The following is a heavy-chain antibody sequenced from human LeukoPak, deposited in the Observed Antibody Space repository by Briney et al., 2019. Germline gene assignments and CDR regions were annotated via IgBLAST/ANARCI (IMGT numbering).Heavy chain of an antibody. CDR1: GFTFSSSW. D-gene: IGHD6-6*01. V-gene: IGHV3-74*03. Sequence: GGSLRLSCAASGFTFSSSWMHWVRQAPGKGLVWVSRIKSDGSGATYADSVKGRFTISRDNAKNTLYLQMNSLRAEDTAVYYCAREVGSIAVDYWGQGTLVTVSS. J-gene: IGHJ4*02. CDR2: IKSDGSGA. CDR3: AREVGSIAVDY.